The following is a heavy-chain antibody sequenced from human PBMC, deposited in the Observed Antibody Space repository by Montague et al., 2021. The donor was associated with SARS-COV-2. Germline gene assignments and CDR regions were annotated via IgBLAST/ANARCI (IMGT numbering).Heavy chain of an antibody. J-gene: IGHJ4*02. V-gene: IGHV4-34*01. D-gene: IGHD2-21*01. CDR3: ARWDPQTLTVIGLRGKSACDX. CDR2: INHSGTT. CDR1: GGSFSGYY. Sequence: SETLSLTCAVYGGSFSGYYWTWIRQSPGKGLEWIAEINHSGTTNYNFNPSLRSRVTISVDTSKSQFSLKLSSVTAADTGVYYCARWDPQTLTVIGLRGKSACDXWGQGTLVTVSS.